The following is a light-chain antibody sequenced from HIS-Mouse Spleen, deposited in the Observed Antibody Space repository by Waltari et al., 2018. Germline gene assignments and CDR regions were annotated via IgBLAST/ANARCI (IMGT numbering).Light chain of an antibody. CDR1: QSVSSN. CDR3: QQYNNWPPWT. Sequence: IVMTQSPATLSASPGERATLSCRASQSVSSNLAWYQQKPGQAPRHLIYGASTRATGIPARFSGSGSGTEFTLTISSMQSEDFAVYYCQQYNNWPPWTFGQGTKVEIK. V-gene: IGKV3-15*01. J-gene: IGKJ1*01. CDR2: GAS.